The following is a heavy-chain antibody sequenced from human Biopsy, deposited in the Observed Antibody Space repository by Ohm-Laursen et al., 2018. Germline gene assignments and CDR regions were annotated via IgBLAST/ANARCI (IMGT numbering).Heavy chain of an antibody. D-gene: IGHD2-15*01. V-gene: IGHV3-9*01. J-gene: IGHJ3*02. CDR1: GFKFDDYA. Sequence: SLRLSCTAAGFKFDDYAMHWVRQTPGKGLEWVSVISWNSVGIGYADSVKGRFTISRDNAKNFLYLEMNNLRPEDTALYYCAKIHCSGGSCYPNAFDMWGHGTRVTVS. CDR3: AKIHCSGGSCYPNAFDM. CDR2: ISWNSVGI.